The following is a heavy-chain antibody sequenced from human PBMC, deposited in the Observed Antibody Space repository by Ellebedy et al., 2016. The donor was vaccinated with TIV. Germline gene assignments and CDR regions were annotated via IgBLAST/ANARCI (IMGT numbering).Heavy chain of an antibody. Sequence: PGGSLRLSCEASGIIFSSYWMHWVRQAPGKGLLWVSCINSDGSSTTYADSVKGRFTISRDNARKSLYLQMDSLRAEDTAVYYCARWYDDSWTGFYTWGQGTQVTVSS. D-gene: IGHD3-3*01. CDR2: INSDGSST. CDR1: GIIFSSYW. V-gene: IGHV3-74*03. J-gene: IGHJ5*02. CDR3: ARWYDDSWTGFYT.